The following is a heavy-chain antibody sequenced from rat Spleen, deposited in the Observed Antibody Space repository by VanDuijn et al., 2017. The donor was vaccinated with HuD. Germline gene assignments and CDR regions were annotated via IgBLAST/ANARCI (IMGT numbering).Heavy chain of an antibody. J-gene: IGHJ1*01. CDR1: GFTFNDYY. D-gene: IGHD1-5*01. Sequence: EVQLVESGGGLVQPGGSMNLSCAASGFTFNDYYMAWVRQAPKKGLEWVASIHYDGFTTYYRDSVRGRFTISSDNAKTTLYLQMDSLRSEDTATYYCARHGGTITWYFDFWGPGTMVTVSS. V-gene: IGHV5-22*01. CDR2: IHYDGFTT. CDR3: ARHGGTITWYFDF.